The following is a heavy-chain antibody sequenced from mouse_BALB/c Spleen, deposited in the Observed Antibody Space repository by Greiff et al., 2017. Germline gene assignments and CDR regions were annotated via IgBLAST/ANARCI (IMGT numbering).Heavy chain of an antibody. CDR3: ARESPSLLRYYAMDY. CDR1: GFTFTDYY. V-gene: IGHV7-3*02. J-gene: IGHJ4*01. Sequence: EVKLVESGGGLVQPGGSLRLSCATSGFTFTDYYMSWVRQPPGKALEWLGFIRNKANGYTTEYSASVKGRFTISRDNSQSILYLQMNTLRAEDSATYYCARESPSLLRYYAMDYWGQGTSVTVSS. D-gene: IGHD1-2*01. CDR2: IRNKANGYTT.